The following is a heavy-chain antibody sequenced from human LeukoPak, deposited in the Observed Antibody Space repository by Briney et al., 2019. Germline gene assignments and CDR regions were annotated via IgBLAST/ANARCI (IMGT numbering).Heavy chain of an antibody. D-gene: IGHD3-22*01. J-gene: IGHJ4*02. CDR2: IIPILGIA. CDR1: GGTFSSYA. CDR3: ARIAKGGYYDSSGYYSYYFDY. V-gene: IGHV1-69*04. Sequence: ASVKVSCKASGGTFSSYAISWVRQAPGQGLEWMGRIIPILGIANYAQKFQGRVTITADKSTSTAYMELSSLRSEDTAVYYCARIAKGGYYDSSGYYSYYFDYWGQGTLVTVSS.